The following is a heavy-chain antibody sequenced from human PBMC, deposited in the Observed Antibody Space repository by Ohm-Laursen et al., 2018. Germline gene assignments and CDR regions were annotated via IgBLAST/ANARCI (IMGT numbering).Heavy chain of an antibody. CDR3: ARGFVAARSDTIDY. V-gene: IGHV3-30*03. J-gene: IGHJ4*02. CDR2: ISYDGSNK. CDR1: GFTFSSYG. Sequence: SLRLSCAAAGFTFSSYGMHWVRQAPGKGLEWVAVISYDGSNKYYADSVKGRFTISRDNSKNTLYLQMNSLRAEDTAVYYCARGFVAARSDTIDYWGQGTLVTVSS. D-gene: IGHD6-6*01.